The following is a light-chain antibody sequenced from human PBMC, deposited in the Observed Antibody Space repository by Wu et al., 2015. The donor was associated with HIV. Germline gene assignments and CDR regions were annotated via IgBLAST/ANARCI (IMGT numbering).Light chain of an antibody. CDR2: GAS. J-gene: IGKJ1*01. Sequence: EIVLTQSPGTLSLSPGERATLSCRGSQSVSSSYLAWYQQKPGQAPRLLIYGASTRATGIPARFSGSGSGTEFTLTISSLQSEDFAVYYCQQYNSWPTFGQGTKVEIK. CDR3: QQYNSWPT. V-gene: IGKV3-15*01. CDR1: QSVSSSY.